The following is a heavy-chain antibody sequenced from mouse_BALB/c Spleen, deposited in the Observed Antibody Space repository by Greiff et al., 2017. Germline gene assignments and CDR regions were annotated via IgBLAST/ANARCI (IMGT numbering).Heavy chain of an antibody. CDR1: GFTFSSYG. V-gene: IGHV5-6-3*01. CDR3: AREGWYFDV. J-gene: IGHJ1*01. CDR2: INSNGGST. Sequence: DVKLVESGGGLVQPGGSLKLSCAASGFTFSSYGMSWVRQTPDKRLELVATINSNGGSTYYPDSVKGRFTISRDNAKNTLYLQMSSLKSEDTAMYYCAREGWYFDVWGAGTTVTVSS.